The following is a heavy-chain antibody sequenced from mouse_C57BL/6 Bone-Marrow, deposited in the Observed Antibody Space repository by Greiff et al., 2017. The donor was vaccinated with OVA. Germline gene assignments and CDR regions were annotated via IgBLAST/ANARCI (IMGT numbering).Heavy chain of an antibody. V-gene: IGHV1-26*01. D-gene: IGHD4-1*01. CDR1: GYTFTDYY. J-gene: IGHJ2*01. Sequence: VQLQQSGPELVKPGASVKISCKASGYTFTDYYMNWVKQSHGKSLEWIGDINPNNGGTSYNQKFKGKATLTVDKSSSTAYMELRSLTSEDSAVYYCARVGWDGDYWGQGTTLTVSS. CDR2: INPNNGGT. CDR3: ARVGWDGDY.